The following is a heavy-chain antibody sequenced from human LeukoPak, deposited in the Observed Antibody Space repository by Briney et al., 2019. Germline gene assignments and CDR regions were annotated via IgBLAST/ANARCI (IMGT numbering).Heavy chain of an antibody. CDR1: GGSISSSSYY. Sequence: SETLSLTCTVSGGSISSSSYYWGWIRQPPGKGLEWIGSIYYSGSTYYNPSLKSRVTISVDTSKNQFSLKLSSVTAADTAVYYCARARRGFDPWGQGTLVTVSS. CDR3: ARARRGFDP. V-gene: IGHV4-39*07. CDR2: IYYSGST. J-gene: IGHJ5*02.